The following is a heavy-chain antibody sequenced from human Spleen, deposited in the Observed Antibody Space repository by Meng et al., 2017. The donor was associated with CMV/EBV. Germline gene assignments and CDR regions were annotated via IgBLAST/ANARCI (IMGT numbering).Heavy chain of an antibody. D-gene: IGHD5-12*01. Sequence: GESLKISCAASGFTFGSYTMSWVRQSAGKGLECVALISAIDDSTYYADSVKGRFTISRDNSKNTVALEMHSLRVEDTAIYYCAMTRNGYGGQDYWGQGTLVTVSS. CDR1: GFTFGSYT. CDR2: ISAIDDST. V-gene: IGHV3-23*01. J-gene: IGHJ4*02. CDR3: AMTRNGYGGQDY.